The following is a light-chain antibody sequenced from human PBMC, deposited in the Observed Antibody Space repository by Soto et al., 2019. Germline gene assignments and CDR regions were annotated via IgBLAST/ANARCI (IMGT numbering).Light chain of an antibody. CDR2: EVT. Sequence: QSVLTQPASVSGSPGQSITISCTGTSRDVGSYNLVSWYQQNPGKAPKLMIYEVTKRPSGVSNRFSGSKSGNTASLTISGLQAEDEADYYCCSYAGSSFYVFGTGTKVTVL. J-gene: IGLJ1*01. CDR3: CSYAGSSFYV. V-gene: IGLV2-23*02. CDR1: SRDVGSYNL.